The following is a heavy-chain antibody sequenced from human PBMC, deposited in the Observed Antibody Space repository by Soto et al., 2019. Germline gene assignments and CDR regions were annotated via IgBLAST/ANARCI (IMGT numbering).Heavy chain of an antibody. D-gene: IGHD3-22*01. V-gene: IGHV4-59*01. CDR1: GGSISSYY. Sequence: SETLSLTCTVSGGSISSYYWSWIRQPPGKGLEWIGYIYYSGSTNYNPSLKGRVTISVDTSKNQFSLKLSSVTAAHTAVYYCAKDRVAYYYDSSGFWGQGTLVTVSS. J-gene: IGHJ4*02. CDR3: AKDRVAYYYDSSGF. CDR2: IYYSGST.